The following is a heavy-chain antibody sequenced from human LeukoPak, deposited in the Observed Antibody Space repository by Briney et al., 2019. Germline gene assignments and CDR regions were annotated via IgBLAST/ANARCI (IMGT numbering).Heavy chain of an antibody. J-gene: IGHJ3*02. V-gene: IGHV1-2*04. Sequence: GASVKVSCKASGYTFTGYYMHWVRQAPGQGLEWMGWINPNSGGTNYAQKFQGWVTMTRDTSTSTVYMELSSLRSEDTAVYYCASGTMVRGVPDAFDIWGQGTMVTVSS. CDR3: ASGTMVRGVPDAFDI. CDR1: GYTFTGYY. CDR2: INPNSGGT. D-gene: IGHD3-10*01.